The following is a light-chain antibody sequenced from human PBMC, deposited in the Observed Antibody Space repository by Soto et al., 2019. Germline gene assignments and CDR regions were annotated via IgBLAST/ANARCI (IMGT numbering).Light chain of an antibody. CDR2: RAS. CDR1: QSVSSN. CDR3: QQYNNWPRT. Sequence: EIMMTQSPATVSLCPEGRATLSCRASQSVSSNLAWYQQKAGQAPRLLIQRASTRATGIPARFSGSGSGTEFTLTISSLQSEDFAVYFCQQYNNWPRTFGQGTKVDI. V-gene: IGKV3-15*01. J-gene: IGKJ1*01.